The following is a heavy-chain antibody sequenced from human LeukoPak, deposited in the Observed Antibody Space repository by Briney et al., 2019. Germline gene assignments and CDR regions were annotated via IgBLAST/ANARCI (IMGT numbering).Heavy chain of an antibody. Sequence: ASVKVSCKASGYTFTGYYMHWVRQAPGQGLEWMRWINPNSGGTNYAQKFQGRVTMTRDTSTSTVYMELSSLRSEDTAVYYCAREGYSGPSGWGIDYWDQGTLVTVSS. CDR3: AREGYSGPSGWGIDY. CDR2: INPNSGGT. CDR1: GYTFTGYY. D-gene: IGHD6-19*01. V-gene: IGHV1-2*02. J-gene: IGHJ4*02.